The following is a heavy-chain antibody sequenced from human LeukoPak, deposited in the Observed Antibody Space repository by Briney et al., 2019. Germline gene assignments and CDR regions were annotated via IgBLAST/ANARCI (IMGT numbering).Heavy chain of an antibody. CDR2: IYHSGST. J-gene: IGHJ4*02. CDR1: GYSISSGYY. Sequence: PSETLSLTCTVSGYSISSGYYWGWIRQPPGKGLEWIGSIYHSGSTYYNPSLKSRVTISVDTSKNQFSLKLSSVTAADTAVYYCARVALLASCYGFDYWGQGTLVTVSS. CDR3: ARVALLASCYGFDY. V-gene: IGHV4-38-2*02. D-gene: IGHD2-2*01.